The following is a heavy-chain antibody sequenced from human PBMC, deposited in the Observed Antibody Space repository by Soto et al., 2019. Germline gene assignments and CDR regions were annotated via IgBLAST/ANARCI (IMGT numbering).Heavy chain of an antibody. CDR2: INPSGGST. V-gene: IGHV1-46*01. J-gene: IGHJ6*02. D-gene: IGHD6-19*01. Sequence: QVQLVQSGAEVKKPGASVKVSCKASGYTFTSYYMHWVRQAPGQGLEWMGIINPSGGSTSYAQKFQGRVTMTRDTSTSTVYMELSSLRSEDTAVYYCARDWLQAVAGIDWYYYYYGMDVWGQGTTVTVSS. CDR1: GYTFTSYY. CDR3: ARDWLQAVAGIDWYYYYYGMDV.